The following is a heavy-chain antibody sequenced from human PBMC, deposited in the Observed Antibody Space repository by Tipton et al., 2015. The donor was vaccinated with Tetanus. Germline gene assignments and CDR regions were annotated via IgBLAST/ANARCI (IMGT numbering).Heavy chain of an antibody. D-gene: IGHD4-11*01. Sequence: SLRLSCAASGFTFSSYGMHWVRQAPGKGLEWVAAIWYDGSNKYYADSVKGRFTISRDNSKNTLYLQMNSLRAEDTAVYYCARGMGAVTTFFGYYYGMDVWGQGTTVTVSS. CDR1: GFTFSSYG. J-gene: IGHJ6*02. CDR2: IWYDGSNK. V-gene: IGHV3-33*01. CDR3: ARGMGAVTTFFGYYYGMDV.